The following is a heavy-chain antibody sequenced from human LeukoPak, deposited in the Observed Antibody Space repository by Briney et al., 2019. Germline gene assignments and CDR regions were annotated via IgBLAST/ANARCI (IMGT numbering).Heavy chain of an antibody. CDR2: IIPILDQS. V-gene: IGHV1-69*02. D-gene: IGHD5/OR15-5a*01. Sequence: SVKVSCKAPGGTFTDYSISWVRQAPGQGLEWMGRIIPILDQSNYAQKFQGRVTFTADKSTTTASMEVSSLKSDDTAVYYCVRSVYYYDWFDPWGQGTRVTV. J-gene: IGHJ5*02. CDR1: GGTFTDYS. CDR3: VRSVYYYDWFDP.